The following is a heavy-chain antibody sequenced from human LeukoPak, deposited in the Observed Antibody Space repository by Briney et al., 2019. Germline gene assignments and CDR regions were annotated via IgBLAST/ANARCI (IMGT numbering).Heavy chain of an antibody. CDR3: ASYTPVPGTRGLQY. CDR1: GFTFSSSD. Sequence: PGGSLRLSCAASGFTFSSSDMNWVRQAPGKGLEWVSSISSSSTYIYYADSVKGRFTISRDNAKNSLYLQMHSLRAEDTAVYYCASYTPVPGTRGLQYWGQGALVTVSS. D-gene: IGHD6-19*01. J-gene: IGHJ4*02. CDR2: ISSSSTYI. V-gene: IGHV3-21*01.